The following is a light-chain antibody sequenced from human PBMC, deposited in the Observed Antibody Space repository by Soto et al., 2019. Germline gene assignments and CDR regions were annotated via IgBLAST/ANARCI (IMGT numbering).Light chain of an antibody. CDR1: QSVGSD. CDR2: DIS. Sequence: EIELIQSPATLSLSPGERATLSCRASQSVGSDLAWYQQKPGQAPRLLIYDISNRATAIPGRFSGSGFGTHFTITISSLEPEDFAVYCCQQRLDWPLTFGGGTKVEI. J-gene: IGKJ4*01. CDR3: QQRLDWPLT. V-gene: IGKV3-11*01.